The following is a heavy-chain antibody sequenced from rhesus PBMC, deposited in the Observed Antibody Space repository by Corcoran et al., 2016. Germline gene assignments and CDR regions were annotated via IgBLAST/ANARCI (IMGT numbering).Heavy chain of an antibody. CDR1: GFTFSSYG. V-gene: IGHV3S5*01. CDR3: AKPYGLDS. J-gene: IGHJ6*01. Sequence: EVQLVESGGGLVQPGGSLRLSCAASGFTFSSYGMSWVRQAPGKGLEWVSYISNGGGSTYYAGSVKGRFTISRDNSNNTLSLQMNSLRAEDTAVYYCAKPYGLDSWGQGVVVTVSS. CDR2: ISNGGGST.